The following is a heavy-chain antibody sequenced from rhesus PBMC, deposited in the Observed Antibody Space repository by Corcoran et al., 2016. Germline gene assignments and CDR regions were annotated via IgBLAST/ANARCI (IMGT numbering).Heavy chain of an antibody. CDR3: ASPIRYRFDV. D-gene: IGHD3-9*01. V-gene: IGHV4-80*01. J-gene: IGHJ5-1*01. CDR1: GGSFRSDW. Sequence: QVHLQESGPGLVKPSETLSLTCAVSGGSFRSDWWNWIRQPPGKGLECIGEINGYSGSTTYTPSLQSQATISRDGSKNQVSLKLTSVTAADTAVYYCASPIRYRFDVWGPGVLVSVSS. CDR2: INGYSGST.